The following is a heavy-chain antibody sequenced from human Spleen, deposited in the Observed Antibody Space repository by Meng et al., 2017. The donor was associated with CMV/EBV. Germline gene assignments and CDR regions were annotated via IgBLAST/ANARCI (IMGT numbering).Heavy chain of an antibody. CDR3: ARATHDSSGFPLLDY. V-gene: IGHV1-69*05. CDR2: IIPVFGTA. D-gene: IGHD3-22*01. Sequence: SGGTLGSYAIGWVRQAAGQGLEWMGGIIPVFGTANYEQKFQGRVTITTDESTSTAYMELSSLRSEDTAVYYCARATHDSSGFPLLDYWGQGTLVTVSS. J-gene: IGHJ4*02. CDR1: GGTLGSYA.